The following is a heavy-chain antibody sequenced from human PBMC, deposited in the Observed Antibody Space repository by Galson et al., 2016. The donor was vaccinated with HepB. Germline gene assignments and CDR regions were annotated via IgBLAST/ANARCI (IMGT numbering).Heavy chain of an antibody. Sequence: SETLSLTCNVSGGAIATRGYYWGWMRQPPGKGLEWIGTVYYSGTGYYNSSLKSRVTVSVDTSKNHFALRLSSVTASDMAMYYCSRHVGPDDMVRGVYYYMGVWGKGPTGTVSS. CDR3: SRHVGPDDMVRGVYYYMGV. J-gene: IGHJ6*03. CDR1: GGAIATRGYY. V-gene: IGHV4-39*01. D-gene: IGHD3-10*01. CDR2: VYYSGTG.